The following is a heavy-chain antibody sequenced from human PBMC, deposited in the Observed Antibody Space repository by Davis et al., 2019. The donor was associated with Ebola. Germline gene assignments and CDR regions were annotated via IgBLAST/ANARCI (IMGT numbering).Heavy chain of an antibody. CDR2: INHDGSEK. D-gene: IGHD3-3*01. CDR3: ARARSGYYSYYYMDV. CDR1: GFTFSIYW. V-gene: IGHV3-7*03. J-gene: IGHJ6*03. Sequence: GGSLRLSCVASGFTFSIYWMTWVRQAPGKGLEWVANINHDGSEKDYVDSVKGRFTISRDNAKNSLYLQMSSLRDEDTAVYYCARARSGYYSYYYMDVWGKGTTVTVSS.